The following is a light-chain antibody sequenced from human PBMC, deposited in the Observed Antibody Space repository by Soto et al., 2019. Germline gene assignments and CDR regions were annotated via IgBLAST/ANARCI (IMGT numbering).Light chain of an antibody. CDR3: QQCRNWPLT. CDR2: DAS. Sequence: ELVITQSPATLSVSPGEGATLSCKASQNVYNNLAWYQQRPGQPPRLLIYDASTRATGISARFSGSGYGTEFTLTISSLQSEDFAVYFCQQCRNWPLTFGGGTKV. V-gene: IGKV3-15*01. CDR1: QNVYNN. J-gene: IGKJ4*01.